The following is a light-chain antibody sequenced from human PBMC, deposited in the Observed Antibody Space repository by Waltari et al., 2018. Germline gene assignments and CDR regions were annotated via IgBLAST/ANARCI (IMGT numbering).Light chain of an antibody. Sequence: DIQMTQSPSSVSASVGDRVTITCRASQPISTWLAWYQQKPGTAPKLLIYAASNLPSGVPSRFRGSGSGTYCTLTIRSLQPEDFATYYCHQANSFPVTFGGGTKVEIK. J-gene: IGKJ4*01. V-gene: IGKV1-12*01. CDR2: AAS. CDR1: QPISTW. CDR3: HQANSFPVT.